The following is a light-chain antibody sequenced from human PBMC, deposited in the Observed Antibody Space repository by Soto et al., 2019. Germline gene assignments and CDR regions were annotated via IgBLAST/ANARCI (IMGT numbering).Light chain of an antibody. J-gene: IGLJ1*01. V-gene: IGLV2-23*01. CDR1: SNDVGTYNV. CDR3: CSYAGSYV. CDR2: EGT. Sequence: QSVLTQPASVSGSPGQSITISCTGISNDVGTYNVVSWYQQHPGKAPKLLIYEGTQRPSGISYRFSASRSGNTASLTISGLQIEDEADYHCCSYAGSYVFGGGTKVTVL.